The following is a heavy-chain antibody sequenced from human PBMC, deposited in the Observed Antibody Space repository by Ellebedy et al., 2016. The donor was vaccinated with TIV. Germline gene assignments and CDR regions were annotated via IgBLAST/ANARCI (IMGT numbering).Heavy chain of an antibody. Sequence: SGPTLVKPTQTLTLTCTFSGFSLSTSGMCVSWIRQPPGKGLEWIGEINHSGSTNYNPSLKSRVTISVDTSKNQFSLKLGSVTAADTAVYYCARGFRIAAAVDYWGQGTLVTVSS. J-gene: IGHJ4*02. V-gene: IGHV4-39*07. CDR1: GFSLSTSGM. D-gene: IGHD6-13*01. CDR2: INHSGST. CDR3: ARGFRIAAAVDY.